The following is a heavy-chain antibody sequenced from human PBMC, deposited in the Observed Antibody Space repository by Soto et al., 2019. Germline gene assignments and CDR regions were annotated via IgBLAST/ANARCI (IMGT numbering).Heavy chain of an antibody. CDR3: ARVPSPTTGTT. Sequence: GGSLRLSCVASGFTFSSYAMHWVRQAPGKGLEWVAVISYDGSNKYYADSAKGRFTISRDNSKNTLYLQMNSLRAEDTAVYYCARVPSPTTGTTWGQGTLVTVYS. D-gene: IGHD1-1*01. CDR2: ISYDGSNK. V-gene: IGHV3-30-3*01. CDR1: GFTFSSYA. J-gene: IGHJ5*02.